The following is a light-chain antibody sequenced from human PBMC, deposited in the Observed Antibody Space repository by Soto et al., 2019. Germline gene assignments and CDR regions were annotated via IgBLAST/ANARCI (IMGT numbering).Light chain of an antibody. CDR3: CSYAGSYTHV. CDR2: RNN. V-gene: IGLV1-47*01. J-gene: IGLJ1*01. CDR1: SSNIGSNF. Sequence: QSVLTQPPSASGTPGQRVTISCSGSSSNIGSNFVYWYQQFPGTAPKLLIYRNNQRPSGVPDRFSGSKSGTSASLAISGLPSEDEADYYCCSYAGSYTHVFGTGTKVTVL.